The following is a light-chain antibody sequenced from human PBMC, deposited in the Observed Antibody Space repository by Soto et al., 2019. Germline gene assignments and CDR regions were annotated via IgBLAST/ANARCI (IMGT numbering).Light chain of an antibody. V-gene: IGKV3-11*01. CDR3: HQRNK. CDR2: DTS. CDR1: QFLSSY. J-gene: IGKJ5*01. Sequence: EGVFTQSPATLSLSPWEISTLSCRASQFLSSYLAWYQQKPGQPPRLLIYDTSNRATGIPARFSGSRSGTDFTLTISSLEPEDFGVYFCHQRNKFGQGTRLEIK.